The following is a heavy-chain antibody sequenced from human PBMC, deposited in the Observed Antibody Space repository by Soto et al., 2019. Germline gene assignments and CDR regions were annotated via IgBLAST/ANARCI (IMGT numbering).Heavy chain of an antibody. CDR1: GFTFSDYY. Sequence: QVLLVESGGGLVKPGGSLRLSCAASGFTFSDYYMTWIRQAPGKGLEWVSYIGSSGYINYADSVKGRFTISRDNAKNALYLQMNSLGVEDTAVYYCARGGLVAPTARPIDSWGQGTLVTVSS. CDR3: ARGGLVAPTARPIDS. D-gene: IGHD2-2*01. J-gene: IGHJ4*02. V-gene: IGHV3-11*06. CDR2: IGSSGYI.